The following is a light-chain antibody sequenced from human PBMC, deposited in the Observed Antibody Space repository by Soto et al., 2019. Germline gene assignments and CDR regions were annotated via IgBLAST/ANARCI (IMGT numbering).Light chain of an antibody. CDR1: SSNIGAGYD. J-gene: IGLJ1*01. Sequence: QSVLPQPPSVSGAPGQRVTISCTWSSSNIGAGYDVHWYQQLPGTAPKLLIYGNSNRPSGVPDRFSGSKSGTSASLAITGLQAEDEADYYCQSYDSSLSGYVFGTGTKLTVL. CDR2: GNS. CDR3: QSYDSSLSGYV. V-gene: IGLV1-40*01.